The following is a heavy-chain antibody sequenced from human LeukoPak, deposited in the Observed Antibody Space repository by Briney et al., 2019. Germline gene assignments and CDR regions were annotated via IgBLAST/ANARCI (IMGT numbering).Heavy chain of an antibody. CDR2: INHSGST. D-gene: IGHD2/OR15-2a*01. J-gene: IGHJ6*03. CDR1: GGSFSGYY. Sequence: SPSETLSLTCAVYGGSFSGYYWSWIRQPPGKGLEWIGEINHSGSTNYNPSLKSRVTISVGTSKNQFSLKLSSVTAADTAVYYCARAPLSGAPYYYYYYMDVWGKGTTVTVSS. CDR3: ARAPLSGAPYYYYYYMDV. V-gene: IGHV4-34*01.